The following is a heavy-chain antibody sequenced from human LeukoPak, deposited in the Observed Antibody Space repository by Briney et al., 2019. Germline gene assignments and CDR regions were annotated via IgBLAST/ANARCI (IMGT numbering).Heavy chain of an antibody. CDR2: IYYSGST. J-gene: IGHJ5*02. V-gene: IGHV4-39*01. CDR3: ARPGLRLGEFP. CDR1: GVSISSSNSY. D-gene: IGHD3-16*01. Sequence: PSETLSLTCTVSGVSISSSNSYWGWIRQPPGKGLEWIGSIYYSGSTYYNPSLKSRVTISVDTSKNQFSLKLSSVTAADTAVYYCARPGLRLGEFPWGQGTLVTVSS.